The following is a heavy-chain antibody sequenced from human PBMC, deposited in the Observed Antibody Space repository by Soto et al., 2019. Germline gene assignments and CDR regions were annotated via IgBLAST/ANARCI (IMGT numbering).Heavy chain of an antibody. CDR2: IYTSGST. D-gene: IGHD3-22*01. CDR1: GTFIRSYY. CDR3: ARDYYYDSSGYYLDAFDI. J-gene: IGHJ3*02. Sequence: PSETLSLTCTVSGTFIRSYYWSWIRQPPGKGLEWIGCIYTSGSTNYNPSLKSRVTMSVDTSRNQFSLKLSSVTAADTAVYYCARDYYYDSSGYYLDAFDIWGQGTMVTVSS. V-gene: IGHV4-4*07.